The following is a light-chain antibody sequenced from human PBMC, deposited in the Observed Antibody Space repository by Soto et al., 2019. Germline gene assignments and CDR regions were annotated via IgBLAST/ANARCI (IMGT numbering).Light chain of an antibody. CDR1: QSLSKS. J-gene: IGKJ1*01. V-gene: IGKV3-11*01. CDR3: QQYRSWPRT. CDR2: GAS. Sequence: EIVLTQSPATLSLSPGERATLSCRASQSLSKSLVWYQQKPGQAPRLLIDGASTRATDMPGTFSGRGSGTEFTLTITSLRPEDFGVYYCQQYRSWPRTFGQGTKVDIK.